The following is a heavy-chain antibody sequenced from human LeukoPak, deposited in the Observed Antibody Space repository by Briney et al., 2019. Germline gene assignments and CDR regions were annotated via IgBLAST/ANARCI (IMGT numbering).Heavy chain of an antibody. D-gene: IGHD3-10*01. CDR1: GFTLSSYA. CDR2: ISDDGNNI. Sequence: GGSLRLSCEASGFTLSSYAMHWVRQAPGKGLAWVAVISDDGNNIYYSDSVKGRFTISRGNSKGALYLQMNSLGVEDTAVYFCARGGINYADYWGQGTLVTVSS. J-gene: IGHJ4*02. CDR3: ARGGINYADY. V-gene: IGHV3-30-3*01.